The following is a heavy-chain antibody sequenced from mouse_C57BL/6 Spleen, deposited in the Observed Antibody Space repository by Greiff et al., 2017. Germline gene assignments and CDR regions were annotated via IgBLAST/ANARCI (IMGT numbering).Heavy chain of an antibody. CDR1: GFTFSDYG. CDR2: ISSGSSTI. Sequence: DVQLQESGGGLVKPGGSLTLSCAASGFTFSDYGMHWVRQAPEKGLEWVAYISSGSSTIYYADTVKGRFTISRDNAKNTLFLQMTSLRSEDTAMYYCARNPFYSNAMDYWGQGTSVTVSS. J-gene: IGHJ4*01. V-gene: IGHV5-17*01. CDR3: ARNPFYSNAMDY. D-gene: IGHD2-1*01.